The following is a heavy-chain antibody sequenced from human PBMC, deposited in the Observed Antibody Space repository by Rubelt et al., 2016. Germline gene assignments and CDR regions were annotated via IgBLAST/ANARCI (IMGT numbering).Heavy chain of an antibody. CDR2: IIPIFGTA. CDR1: GGTFSSYA. CDR3: ARDPYDFWSGYRSSTNGMDV. D-gene: IGHD3-3*01. Sequence: QSGAEVKKPGSSVKVSCKASGGTFSSYAISWVRQAPGQGLEWMGGIIPIFGTANYAQKFQGRVTITADESTSTAYMELSSLRSEDTAVYYCARDPYDFWSGYRSSTNGMDVWGQGTTVTVSS. V-gene: IGHV1-69*01. J-gene: IGHJ6*02.